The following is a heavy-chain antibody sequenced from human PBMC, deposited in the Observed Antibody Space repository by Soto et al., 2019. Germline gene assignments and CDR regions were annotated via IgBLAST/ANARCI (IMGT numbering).Heavy chain of an antibody. D-gene: IGHD3-9*01. CDR3: ARVNTGYYLPYFDY. CDR2: IYYCGST. J-gene: IGHJ4*01. V-gene: IGHV4-31*03. CDR1: GGSISSGGYY. Sequence: SESLSLTSTVSGGSISSGGYYWSWIRQHPGKGLEWIGYIYYCGSTYYNPSLKSRVTISVDTSKNQFSLKLSSVTAADTAVYYCARVNTGYYLPYFDYWGHGTLVTVSS.